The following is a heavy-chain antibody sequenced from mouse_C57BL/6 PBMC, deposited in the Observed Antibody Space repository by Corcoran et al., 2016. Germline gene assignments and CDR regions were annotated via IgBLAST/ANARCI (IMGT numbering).Heavy chain of an antibody. D-gene: IGHD1-1*01. CDR1: GYTFTDYY. Sequence: EVQLQQSGPELVKPGASVKISCKASGYTFTDYYMNWVKQSHGKSLEWIGDINPNNGGTSYNQKFKGKATLTVDKSSSTAYMELRSLTSEDSAVYYCARREYYGRAMDYWGQGTSVTVSS. CDR3: ARREYYGRAMDY. CDR2: INPNNGGT. V-gene: IGHV1-26*01. J-gene: IGHJ4*01.